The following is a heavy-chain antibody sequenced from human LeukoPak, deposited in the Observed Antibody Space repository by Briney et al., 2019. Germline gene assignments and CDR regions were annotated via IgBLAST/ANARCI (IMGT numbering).Heavy chain of an antibody. CDR1: GGSISSYY. D-gene: IGHD5-24*01. Sequence: SETLSLTCTVSGGSISSYYWSWIRQPPGKGLEWIGYIYYSGSTNYNPSLKSRVTISVDTSKNQFSLKLSSVTAADTAVYYCARDPGGYNSLWGFDYWGQGTLVTVSS. CDR3: ARDPGGYNSLWGFDY. CDR2: IYYSGST. V-gene: IGHV4-59*01. J-gene: IGHJ4*02.